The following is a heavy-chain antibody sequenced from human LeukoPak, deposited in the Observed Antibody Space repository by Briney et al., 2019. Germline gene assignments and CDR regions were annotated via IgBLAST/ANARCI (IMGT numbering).Heavy chain of an antibody. Sequence: SETLSLTCTVSGGSIRSDYWSWIRQPPGKGLEWIGYIYYSGSTNYNPSLKSRVTISVDTSKNQFSLKLSSVTAADTAVYYCARGHEWLLPGPYYFDYWGQGTLVTVSS. D-gene: IGHD6-19*01. J-gene: IGHJ4*02. V-gene: IGHV4-59*12. CDR1: GGSIRSDY. CDR2: IYYSGST. CDR3: ARGHEWLLPGPYYFDY.